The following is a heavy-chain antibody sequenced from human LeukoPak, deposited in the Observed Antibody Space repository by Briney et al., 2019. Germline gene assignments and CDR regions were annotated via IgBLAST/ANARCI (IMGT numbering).Heavy chain of an antibody. J-gene: IGHJ4*02. V-gene: IGHV1-3*01. Sequence: ASVKVSCKASGYTFTSYAMHWVSQALAQRLEWMGWINAGNGNTKYSQKFQGRVTITRDTSVSTAYMELSSLRSEDTAAYYCARDHNIVAPFDYWGQGTLVTVSS. D-gene: IGHD5-12*01. CDR1: GYTFTSYA. CDR2: INAGNGNT. CDR3: ARDHNIVAPFDY.